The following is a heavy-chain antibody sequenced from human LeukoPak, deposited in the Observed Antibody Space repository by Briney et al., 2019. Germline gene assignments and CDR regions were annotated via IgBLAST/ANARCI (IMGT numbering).Heavy chain of an antibody. V-gene: IGHV3-23*01. CDR1: GFPFSSYA. CDR3: ASGLRYFDWLLDY. Sequence: NPGGSLRLFCAASGFPFSSYAMSWVRQASAKGLEWVSAISGSGGSTYYADAVKGRFTISRDNSKNTLYLQVNSLRAEDTAVYYCASGLRYFDWLLDYWGQGTLVTVSS. D-gene: IGHD3-9*01. CDR2: ISGSGGST. J-gene: IGHJ4*02.